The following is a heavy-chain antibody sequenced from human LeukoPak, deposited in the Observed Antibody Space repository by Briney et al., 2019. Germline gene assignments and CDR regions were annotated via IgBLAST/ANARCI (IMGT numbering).Heavy chain of an antibody. D-gene: IGHD3-22*01. CDR3: AKAYYYDSSGSMVALFDY. J-gene: IGHJ4*02. V-gene: IGHV3-30*18. CDR2: LSYDGSNK. CDR1: GFTFSSYG. Sequence: PGGSLRLSCAASGFTFSSYGMHWVRQAPGKGLEWVAVLSYDGSNKYYADSVKGRFTISRDNSKNTLYLQMNSLRAEDTAVYYCAKAYYYDSSGSMVALFDYWGQGTLVTVSS.